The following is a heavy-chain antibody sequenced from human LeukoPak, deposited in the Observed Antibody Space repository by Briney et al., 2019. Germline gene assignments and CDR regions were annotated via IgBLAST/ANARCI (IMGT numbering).Heavy chain of an antibody. J-gene: IGHJ3*02. CDR3: ARAGTGYSSSWFRAFDI. Sequence: SETLSLTCTVSGGSISSYYWSWIRQPAGKGLEWIGRIYTSGRTNYNPSLKSRVTRSVDTSKNQFSLKLGSVTAADTAVYYCARAGTGYSSSWFRAFDIWGQGTMVTVSS. CDR1: GGSISSYY. V-gene: IGHV4-4*07. CDR2: IYTSGRT. D-gene: IGHD6-13*01.